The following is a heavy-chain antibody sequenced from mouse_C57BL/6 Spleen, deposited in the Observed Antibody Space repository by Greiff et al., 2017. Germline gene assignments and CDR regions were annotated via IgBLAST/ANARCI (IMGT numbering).Heavy chain of an antibody. CDR2: INPSSGYT. V-gene: IGHV1-4*01. Sequence: VQLQQSGAELARPGASVKMSCKASGYTFTSYTMHWVKQRPGQGLEWIGYINPSSGYTKYNQKFKDKATLTADKSSSTAYMQLSSLTSEDSAVYYCAIGCYYWYFDVWGTGTTVTVSS. CDR1: GYTFTSYT. J-gene: IGHJ1*03. CDR3: AIGCYYWYFDV.